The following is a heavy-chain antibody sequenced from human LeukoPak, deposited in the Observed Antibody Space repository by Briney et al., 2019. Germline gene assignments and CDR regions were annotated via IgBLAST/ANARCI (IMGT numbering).Heavy chain of an antibody. CDR3: AREGDNYGNWFDP. Sequence: PSETLSLTCTVSGGSISSYYWSWIRQPPGKGVEWIGYIYYSGSTNYNPSLKSRVTISLHTSKNQFSLKLSSVTTADTAVYYCAREGDNYGNWFDPWGQGTLVTVSS. CDR2: IYYSGST. V-gene: IGHV4-59*01. CDR1: GGSISSYY. D-gene: IGHD5-18*01. J-gene: IGHJ5*02.